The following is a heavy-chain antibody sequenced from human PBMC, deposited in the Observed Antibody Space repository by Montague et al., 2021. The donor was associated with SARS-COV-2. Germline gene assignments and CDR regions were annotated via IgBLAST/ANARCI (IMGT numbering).Heavy chain of an antibody. D-gene: IGHD2-21*01. CDR3: ARVEGMIGGITHFDY. CDR1: GASMKSYY. Sequence: SETLSLTCSVSGASMKSYYWTWVRQSPEKGLQWIGYTYYSGSTSYNPSLQSRLTMTVDTSKNQFTLRLMSVAAADSAVYYCARVEGMIGGITHFDYWGQGLPVTVSS. V-gene: IGHV4-59*01. CDR2: TYYSGST. J-gene: IGHJ4*02.